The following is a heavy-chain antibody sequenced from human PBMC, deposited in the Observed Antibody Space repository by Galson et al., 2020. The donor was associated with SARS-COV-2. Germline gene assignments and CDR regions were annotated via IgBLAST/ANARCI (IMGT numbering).Heavy chain of an antibody. Sequence: SETLSLTCTVSGGSISSGGYYWSWIRQHPEKGLEWIGYIYYSGSTYYNPSLKSRVTISVDTSKNQFSLKLSSVTAADTAVYYCARAVITMIVVVNAFDIWGQGTMVTVSS. V-gene: IGHV4-31*03. CDR1: GGSISSGGYY. CDR3: ARAVITMIVVVNAFDI. D-gene: IGHD3-22*01. J-gene: IGHJ3*02. CDR2: IYYSGST.